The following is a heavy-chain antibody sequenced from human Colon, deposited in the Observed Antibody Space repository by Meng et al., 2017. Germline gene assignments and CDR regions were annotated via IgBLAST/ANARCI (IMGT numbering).Heavy chain of an antibody. CDR1: GFTGRSNH. CDR3: ARELMLTFDP. V-gene: IGHV3-66*02. Sequence: EVQLGGSGGGLGQPGGSLRLSCASSGFTGRSNHMSWVRQAPGKGLEWVSVIYSGGSTYYADSVKGRFTISRDNSKNTLYLQMNSLRAEDTAVYYCARELMLTFDPWGQGTLVTVSS. J-gene: IGHJ5*02. D-gene: IGHD3-16*01. CDR2: IYSGGST.